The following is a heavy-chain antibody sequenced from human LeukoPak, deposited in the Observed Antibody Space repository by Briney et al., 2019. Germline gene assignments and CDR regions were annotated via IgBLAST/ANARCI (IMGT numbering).Heavy chain of an antibody. CDR1: GFTFSSYA. V-gene: IGHV3-9*01. Sequence: GGFLRLSCAASGFTFSSYAMHWVRQAPGKGLEWVSGISWNSGSIGYADSVKGRFTISRDNAKNSLYLQMNSLRAEDTALYYCAKGNVDIVATTFDYWGQGTLVTVSS. CDR2: ISWNSGSI. CDR3: AKGNVDIVATTFDY. J-gene: IGHJ4*02. D-gene: IGHD5-12*01.